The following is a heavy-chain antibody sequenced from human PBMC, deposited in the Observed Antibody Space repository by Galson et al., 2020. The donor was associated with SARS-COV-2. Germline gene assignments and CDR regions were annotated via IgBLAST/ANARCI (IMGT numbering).Heavy chain of an antibody. CDR2: IWYDGSNK. J-gene: IGHJ4*02. V-gene: IGHV3-33*01. Sequence: QLGESLKISCAASGFTFSSYGMHWVRQAPGKGLEWVAVIWYDGSNKYYADSVKGRFTISRDNSKNTLYLQMNSLRAEDTAVYYCAREDIVGATTCPDYWGQGTLVTVSS. CDR3: AREDIVGATTCPDY. D-gene: IGHD1-26*01. CDR1: GFTFSSYG.